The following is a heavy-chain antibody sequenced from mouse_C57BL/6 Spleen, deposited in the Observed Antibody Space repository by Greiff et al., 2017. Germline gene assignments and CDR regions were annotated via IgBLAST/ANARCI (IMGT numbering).Heavy chain of an antibody. CDR2: IDPETGGT. CDR3: ASKAWFAY. V-gene: IGHV1-15*01. CDR1: GYTFTDYE. Sequence: VQLQQSGAELVRPGASVTLSCTASGYTFTDYEMHWVQQTPVHGLEWIGAIDPETGGTAYNQKFKGKAILTADKSTSTAYMELRSLTSEDSAVYNCASKAWFAYWGQGTLVTISA. J-gene: IGHJ3*01.